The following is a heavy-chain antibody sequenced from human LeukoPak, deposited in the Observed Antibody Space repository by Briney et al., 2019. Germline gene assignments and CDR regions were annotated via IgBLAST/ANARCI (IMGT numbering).Heavy chain of an antibody. CDR3: ASENSLDYGDYVWYFDY. Sequence: ASVKVSCKASGYTFTSYAMNWVRQAPGQGLEWMGWINTNTGNPTYAQGFTGRFVFSLDTSVSTAYLQISSPKAEDTAVYYCASENSLDYGDYVWYFDYWGQGTLVTVSS. CDR1: GYTFTSYA. J-gene: IGHJ4*02. D-gene: IGHD4-17*01. V-gene: IGHV7-4-1*02. CDR2: INTNTGNP.